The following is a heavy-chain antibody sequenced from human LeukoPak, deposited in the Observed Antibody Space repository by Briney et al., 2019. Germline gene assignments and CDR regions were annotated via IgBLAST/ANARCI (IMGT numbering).Heavy chain of an antibody. CDR3: ARDTRGESDY. Sequence: GGSLRLSCAASGFTFSSYGMHWVRQAPGKGLEWVAFIRYDGSNKYYADSVKGRFTISRDNAKNSLYLQMNSLRAEDTAVYYCARDTRGESDYWGQGTLVTVSS. J-gene: IGHJ4*02. D-gene: IGHD2-2*01. V-gene: IGHV3-30*02. CDR2: IRYDGSNK. CDR1: GFTFSSYG.